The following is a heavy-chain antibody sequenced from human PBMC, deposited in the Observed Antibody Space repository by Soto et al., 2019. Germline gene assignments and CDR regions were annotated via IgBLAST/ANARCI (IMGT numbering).Heavy chain of an antibody. V-gene: IGHV3-21*01. CDR1: GFTFSSYS. J-gene: IGHJ4*02. Sequence: EVQLVESGGGLVKPGGSLRLSCAASGFTFSSYSMNWVRQAPGKGLEWVSSISSSSSYIYYADSVKGRFTISRDNAKNSLYLQMNSLRDEDTAVYYCARPLGATTTPDYWCQGTLVTVSS. CDR2: ISSSSSYI. CDR3: ARPLGATTTPDY. D-gene: IGHD1-26*01.